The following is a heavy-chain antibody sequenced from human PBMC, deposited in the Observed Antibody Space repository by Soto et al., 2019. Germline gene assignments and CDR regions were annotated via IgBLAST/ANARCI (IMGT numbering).Heavy chain of an antibody. CDR1: GFTFDDYG. CDR3: ARGRSDRNYRGFDP. CDR2: INWNGGST. V-gene: IGHV3-20*04. D-gene: IGHD1-7*01. Sequence: PGGSLRLSCAASGFTFDDYGMSWVRQAPGKGLEWVSGINWNGGSTGYADSVKGRFTISRDNAKTSLYLQMNRLRAEDTPLYYCARGRSDRNYRGFDPWGQGTLVTVSS. J-gene: IGHJ5*02.